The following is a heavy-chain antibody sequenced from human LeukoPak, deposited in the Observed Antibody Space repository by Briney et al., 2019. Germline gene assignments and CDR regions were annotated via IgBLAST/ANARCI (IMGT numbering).Heavy chain of an antibody. D-gene: IGHD3-10*01. J-gene: IGHJ4*02. CDR1: GFSLSTRGVG. V-gene: IGHV2-5*01. CDR2: IYWNDDK. Sequence: ESGPTLVKPTQTLTLTCTFSGFSLSTRGVGVGWIRQPPGKALEWLALIYWNDDKRYSPSLKSRLTITKDTSKNQVVLTMTNMDPVDTATYYCALDSLWFGEFGGFDYWGQGTLVTVSS. CDR3: ALDSLWFGEFGGFDY.